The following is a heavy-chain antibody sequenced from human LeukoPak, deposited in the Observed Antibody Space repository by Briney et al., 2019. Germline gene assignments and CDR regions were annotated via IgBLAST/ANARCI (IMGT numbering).Heavy chain of an antibody. V-gene: IGHV3-30*04. CDR1: GFTFSSYA. D-gene: IGHD3-10*01. Sequence: PGGSLRLSCAASGFTFSSYAMHWVRQAPGKGLEWVAVISYDGSNKYYADSVKGRFTISRDNSKNTLYLQMNSLRAEDTAVYYCARGRITMVRGVNGPMDVWGKGTTVTVSS. J-gene: IGHJ6*03. CDR2: ISYDGSNK. CDR3: ARGRITMVRGVNGPMDV.